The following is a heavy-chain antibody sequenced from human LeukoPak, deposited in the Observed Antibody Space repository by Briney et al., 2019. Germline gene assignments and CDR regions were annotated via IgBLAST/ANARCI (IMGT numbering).Heavy chain of an antibody. CDR3: ARGGSIAAAGLGYFDY. J-gene: IGHJ4*02. V-gene: IGHV1-46*01. CDR1: GYTFTSYY. D-gene: IGHD6-13*01. CDR2: INPSGGST. Sequence: ASVKVSCKASGYTFTSYYMHWVRQAPGQGLEWMGIINPSGGSTSYAQKFQGRVTMTRDMSTSTVYMELSSLRSEDTAVYYCARGGSIAAAGLGYFDYWGRGTLVTVSS.